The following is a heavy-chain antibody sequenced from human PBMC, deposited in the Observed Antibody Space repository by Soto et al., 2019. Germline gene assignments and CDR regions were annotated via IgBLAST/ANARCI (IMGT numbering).Heavy chain of an antibody. V-gene: IGHV1-24*01. CDR3: AAGRTSSPFFDWLQPFDP. D-gene: IGHD3-9*01. CDR1: GYPLTELT. J-gene: IGHJ5*02. CDR2: FDPEDGKT. Sequence: ASVKVSCKVSGYPLTELTMHWVRQAPGKGLEWMGGFDPEDGKTVYAQKFQGRVTMTEDTSTDTAFVELSSLRSEDTAVYYCAAGRTSSPFFDWLQPFDPWGQGTLVTVSS.